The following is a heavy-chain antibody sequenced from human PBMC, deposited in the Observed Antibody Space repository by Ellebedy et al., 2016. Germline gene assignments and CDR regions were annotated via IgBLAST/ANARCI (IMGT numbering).Heavy chain of an antibody. CDR1: GGPFSSYA. V-gene: IGHV1-69*04. Sequence: ASVKVSCKASGGPFSSYAISWVRQAPGQGLEWMGRIIPILGIANYAQKFQGRVTITADKSTSTAYMELSSLRSEDTAVYYCARSHFGGSYGMDVWGQGTAVTVSS. D-gene: IGHD3-16*01. CDR3: ARSHFGGSYGMDV. J-gene: IGHJ6*02. CDR2: IIPILGIA.